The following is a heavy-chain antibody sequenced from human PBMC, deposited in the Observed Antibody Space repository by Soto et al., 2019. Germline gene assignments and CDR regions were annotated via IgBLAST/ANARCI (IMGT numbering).Heavy chain of an antibody. D-gene: IGHD2-8*01. Sequence: SETLSLTCSVSGDSIRSGGYYWSWIRQHPGKGLEWIGYIFYRGNTDYNPSLKGRGFISVDTSKNQFSLNLRSVTAADTAVYYCAREDSFTKFFATWGQGTLVTVSS. J-gene: IGHJ5*02. CDR2: IFYRGNT. V-gene: IGHV4-31*03. CDR3: AREDSFTKFFAT. CDR1: GDSIRSGGYY.